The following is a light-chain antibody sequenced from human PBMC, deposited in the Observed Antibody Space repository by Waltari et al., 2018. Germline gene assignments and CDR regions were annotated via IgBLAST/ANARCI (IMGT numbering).Light chain of an antibody. CDR2: AAS. CDR3: QQLNSYPPT. V-gene: IGKV1-9*01. CDR1: QGISSY. Sequence: DIQLTQSSSFLSASIGDRVTITCRASQGISSYLAWYQQKPGKAPKLLIYAASTLQSGVPSRFSGSGSGTEFTLTISSLQPADFATYYCQQLNSYPPTFGQGTRLEIK. J-gene: IGKJ5*01.